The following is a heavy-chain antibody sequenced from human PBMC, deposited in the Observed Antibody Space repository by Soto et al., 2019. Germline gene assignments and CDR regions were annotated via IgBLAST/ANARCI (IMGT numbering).Heavy chain of an antibody. Sequence: VQLQESGPGLVKPSQTLSLTCTVSGGSISSDGYYWSWIRQNPGKGLEVIGFIYYSGSTYYNPSLKSRVTISVDTSKNQFSLNLSSVTAADTAVYYCARSSRSTVTAFDYWGQGTLVTVSS. J-gene: IGHJ4*02. V-gene: IGHV4-31*03. D-gene: IGHD4-17*01. CDR3: ARSSRSTVTAFDY. CDR2: IYYSGST. CDR1: GGSISSDGYY.